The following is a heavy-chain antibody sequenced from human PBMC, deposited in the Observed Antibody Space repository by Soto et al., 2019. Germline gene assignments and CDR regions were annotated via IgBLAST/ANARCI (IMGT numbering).Heavy chain of an antibody. D-gene: IGHD6-19*01. CDR2: VFHTGTT. CDR3: ARSAGWYAVHS. CDR1: GDSVSSPYY. J-gene: IGHJ4*02. V-gene: IGHV4-4*02. Sequence: QVQLQESGPGLVKPSGTLSLTCAVSGDSVSSPYYWCWVRQPPGKGLEWIGEVFHTGTTSYNPSLRSRVTISTDKSNNQFSLDLSSVTAADTAVYYCARSAGWYAVHSWGPGTRVIVSS.